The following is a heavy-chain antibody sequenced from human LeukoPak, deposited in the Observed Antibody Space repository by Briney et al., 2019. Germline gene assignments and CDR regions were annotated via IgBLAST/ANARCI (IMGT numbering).Heavy chain of an antibody. V-gene: IGHV4-4*07. CDR1: GGSISSYY. D-gene: IGHD3-22*01. CDR3: ARDRYYYDSSGYLLDY. Sequence: SETLSLTCTVSGGSISSYYWSWIRQPAGKGLEWIGRIYTSGSTNYNPSLTSRVTMSVDTSKNQFSLKLSSVTAADTAVYYCARDRYYYDSSGYLLDYWGQGTLVTVSS. CDR2: IYTSGST. J-gene: IGHJ4*02.